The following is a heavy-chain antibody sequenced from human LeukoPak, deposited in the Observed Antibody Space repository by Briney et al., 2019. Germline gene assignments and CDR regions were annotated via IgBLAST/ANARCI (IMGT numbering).Heavy chain of an antibody. D-gene: IGHD2-15*01. CDR3: ATSGMGYCSGGSCSTLGGTYFDY. CDR2: ISGSGGST. V-gene: IGHV3-23*01. J-gene: IGHJ4*02. CDR1: GFTFSSYA. Sequence: GGSLRLSCAASGFTFSSYAMSWVRQAPGKGLEWVSAISGSGGSTYYADSVKGRFTISRDNSKNTLYLQMNSLRAEDTAVYYCATSGMGYCSGGSCSTLGGTYFDYWGQGTLVTVSS.